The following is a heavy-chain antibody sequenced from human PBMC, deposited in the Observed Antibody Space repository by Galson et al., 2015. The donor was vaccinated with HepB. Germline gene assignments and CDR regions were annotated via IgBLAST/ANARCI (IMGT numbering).Heavy chain of an antibody. D-gene: IGHD2-2*01. CDR3: AREVYCSSTSCHAWFDP. CDR2: IIPIFGTA. CDR1: GGTFSSYA. J-gene: IGHJ5*02. Sequence: SVKVSCKASGGTFSSYAISWVRQAPGQGLEWMGGIIPIFGTANYAQKFQGRVTITADESTSTAYMELSSLRSEDTAVYYCAREVYCSSTSCHAWFDPWGQGTLVTVSS. V-gene: IGHV1-69*13.